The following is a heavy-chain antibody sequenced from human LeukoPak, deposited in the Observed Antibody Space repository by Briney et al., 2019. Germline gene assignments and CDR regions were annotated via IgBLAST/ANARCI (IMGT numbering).Heavy chain of an antibody. J-gene: IGHJ4*02. V-gene: IGHV4-4*09. CDR3: ARHFHGRYYFDY. D-gene: IGHD2-8*01. CDR2: ISTSGST. Sequence: SETLSLTCTVSGGSISSYYWSWIRQPPGKGLEWIGYISTSGSTNYNPSLKSRVTISVDTSKNQFSLKLSSVTAADTAVYYCARHFHGRYYFDYWGQGTLVTVSS. CDR1: GGSISSYY.